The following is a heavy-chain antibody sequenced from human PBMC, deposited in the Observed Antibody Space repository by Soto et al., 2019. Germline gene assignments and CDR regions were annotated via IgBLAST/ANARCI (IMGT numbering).Heavy chain of an antibody. CDR3: ARGIAVTGPADS. J-gene: IGHJ5*01. V-gene: IGHV4-59*01. CDR2: IYYNGAT. Sequence: SETLSLTCTVSGGSISNYYWNWIRQPPGKGLEWIGYIYYNGATNYNPSLKSRVTISLDTSKNQFSLRLTSVTAADTAVYYCARGIAVTGPADSWGQGPLVTVSS. CDR1: GGSISNYY. D-gene: IGHD6-19*01.